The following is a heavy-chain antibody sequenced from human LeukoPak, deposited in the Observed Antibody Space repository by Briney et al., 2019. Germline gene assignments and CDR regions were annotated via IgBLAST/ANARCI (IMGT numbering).Heavy chain of an antibody. CDR1: GFTFSSYW. J-gene: IGHJ4*02. D-gene: IGHD5-18*01. CDR3: ARGRNTAMVTGIDY. CDR2: INSDGSST. V-gene: IGHV3-74*01. Sequence: KAGGSLRLSCAASGFTFSSYWMHWVRQAPGKGLVWVSRINSDGSSTSYADSVKGRFTISRDNAKNTLYLQMNSLRAEDTAVYYCARGRNTAMVTGIDYWGQGTLVTVSS.